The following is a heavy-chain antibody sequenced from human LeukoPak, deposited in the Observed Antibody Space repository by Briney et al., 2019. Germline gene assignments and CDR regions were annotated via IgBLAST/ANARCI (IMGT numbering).Heavy chain of an antibody. J-gene: IGHJ4*02. Sequence: GGSLRLSCAASGFTFSSYWMNWARQAPGKGLEWVASINHNGNVNYYVDSVKGRFTISRDNSKNTLYLQMNSLRAEDTAVYYCAKDRRGYDFWSGYLDYWGQGTLVTVSS. CDR1: GFTFSSYW. CDR3: AKDRRGYDFWSGYLDY. D-gene: IGHD3-3*01. CDR2: INHNGNVN. V-gene: IGHV3-7*03.